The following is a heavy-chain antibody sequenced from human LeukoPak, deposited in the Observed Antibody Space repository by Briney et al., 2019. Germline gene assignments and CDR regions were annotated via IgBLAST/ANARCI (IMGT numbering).Heavy chain of an antibody. J-gene: IGHJ6*03. CDR2: ISWNSGSI. V-gene: IGHV3-9*03. CDR3: AKDSRRDYYYYMDV. CDR1: GFTFDDYA. D-gene: IGHD6-6*01. Sequence: GRSLRLSCAASGFTFDDYAMHWVRQAPGKGLEWVSGISWNSGSIGYADSVKGRFTISRDNAKNSLYLQMNSLRAEDMALYYCAKDSRRDYYYYMDVWGKGTTVTVSS.